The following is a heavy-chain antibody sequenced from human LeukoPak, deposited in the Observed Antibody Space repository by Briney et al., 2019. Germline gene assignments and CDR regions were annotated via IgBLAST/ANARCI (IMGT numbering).Heavy chain of an antibody. Sequence: GGSLRLSCAASGFTFSSYAMSWVRQAPGEGLEWVSAISGSGGSTYYADSVKGRFTISRDNSKNTLYLQMNSLRAEDTAVYYCAKDPKHIVVVTAIFGYWGQGTLVTVSS. CDR2: ISGSGGST. CDR1: GFTFSSYA. D-gene: IGHD2-21*02. J-gene: IGHJ4*02. CDR3: AKDPKHIVVVTAIFGY. V-gene: IGHV3-23*01.